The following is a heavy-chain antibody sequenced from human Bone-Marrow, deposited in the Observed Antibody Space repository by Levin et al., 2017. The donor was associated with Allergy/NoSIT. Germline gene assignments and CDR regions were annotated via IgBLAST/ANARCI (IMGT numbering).Heavy chain of an antibody. CDR3: ARDFYCSGGSCYSRAFDI. D-gene: IGHD2-15*01. J-gene: IGHJ3*02. Sequence: SETLSLTCTVSGGSISSYYWSWIRQPPGKGLEWIGYIYYSGSTNYNPSLKSRVTISVDTSKNQFSLKLSSVTAADTAVYYCARDFYCSGGSCYSRAFDIWGQGTMDTVSS. V-gene: IGHV4-59*01. CDR2: IYYSGST. CDR1: GGSISSYY.